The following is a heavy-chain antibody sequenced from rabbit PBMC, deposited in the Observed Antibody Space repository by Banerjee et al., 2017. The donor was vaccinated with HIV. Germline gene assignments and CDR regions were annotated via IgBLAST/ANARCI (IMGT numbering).Heavy chain of an antibody. V-gene: IGHV1S45*01. Sequence: QEQLEESGGDLVKPEGSLTLTCKASGFDFSSDAMSWVRQAPGKGLEWIACIYADSSGKTVYASWAKGRFTISKTSSTTVTLQMTSLTAADTATYFCARDLAGVIGWNFNLWGPGTLVTVS. CDR2: IYADSSGKT. CDR1: GFDFSSDA. D-gene: IGHD4-1*01. CDR3: ARDLAGVIGWNFNL. J-gene: IGHJ4*01.